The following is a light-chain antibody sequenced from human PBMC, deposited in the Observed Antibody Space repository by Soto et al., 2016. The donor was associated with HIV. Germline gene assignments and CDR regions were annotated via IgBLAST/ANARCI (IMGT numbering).Light chain of an antibody. Sequence: DIQMTQSPSSLSASVGDRVTITCQASQSMSSHLNWYQQKPRKAPKLLIYAASNLQGGVPSRFSGSGSGTDFTLTISSLQPEDFATYYCQQSYTTPFTFGQGTKLEIK. CDR1: QSMSSH. V-gene: IGKV1-39*01. J-gene: IGKJ2*01. CDR3: QQSYTTPFT. CDR2: AAS.